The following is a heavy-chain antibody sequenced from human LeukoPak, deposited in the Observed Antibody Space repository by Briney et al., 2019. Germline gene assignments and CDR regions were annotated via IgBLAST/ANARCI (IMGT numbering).Heavy chain of an antibody. CDR1: GFTVSNNY. CDR2: VYSGGST. D-gene: IGHD6-13*01. V-gene: IGHV3-66*01. Sequence: GGSLRLSCAASGFTVSNNYMYWVRQAPGKGLEWVSVVYSGGSTYYADSVKGRFTISRDNSKNTLYLQMNCLRAEDTAVYYCAKDLAEYSSSLGNDYWGQGTLVTVSS. J-gene: IGHJ4*02. CDR3: AKDLAEYSSSLGNDY.